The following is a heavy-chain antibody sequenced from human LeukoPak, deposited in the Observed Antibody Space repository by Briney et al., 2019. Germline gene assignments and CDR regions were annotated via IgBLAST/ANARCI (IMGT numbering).Heavy chain of an antibody. J-gene: IGHJ3*02. Sequence: EASVKVSCKASGGTFSNFAINWVRQAPGQGLEWMGRIIPILGLGNDAQKFQGRVTITADKSTSTAYMELSSLRSEDTAVYYCAGAVRNTAAPGSVVHAFDIWGQGTMVTVSS. CDR1: GGTFSNFA. CDR2: IIPILGLG. V-gene: IGHV1-69*04. D-gene: IGHD6-13*01. CDR3: AGAVRNTAAPGSVVHAFDI.